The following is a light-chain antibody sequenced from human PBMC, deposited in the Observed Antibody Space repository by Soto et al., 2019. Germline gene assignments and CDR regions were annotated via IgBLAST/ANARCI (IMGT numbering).Light chain of an antibody. CDR1: SSNIGSNT. CDR2: SNN. V-gene: IGLV1-44*01. Sequence: QPVLTQPPSASGTPGQRVTISCSGSSSNIGSNTVNWYQQLPGTAPKLLIYSNNQRPSGVPDRFSGSKSGTSASLAISGLQSEDEAEYYCAAWDDSLNSVVFGGGTKLTVL. J-gene: IGLJ2*01. CDR3: AAWDDSLNSVV.